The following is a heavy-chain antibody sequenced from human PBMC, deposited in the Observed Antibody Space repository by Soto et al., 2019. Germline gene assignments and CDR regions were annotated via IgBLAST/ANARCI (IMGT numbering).Heavy chain of an antibody. CDR2: IYYSGST. Sequence: TSETLSLTCTVSGGSISSYYWSWIRQPPGKGLEWIGYIYYSGSTNYNPSLKSRVTISVDTSKNQFSLKLSSVTAADTAVYYCAVRIVLMRTNWFDPWGQGTLVTVSS. V-gene: IGHV4-59*12. D-gene: IGHD2-8*01. CDR3: AVRIVLMRTNWFDP. J-gene: IGHJ5*02. CDR1: GGSISSYY.